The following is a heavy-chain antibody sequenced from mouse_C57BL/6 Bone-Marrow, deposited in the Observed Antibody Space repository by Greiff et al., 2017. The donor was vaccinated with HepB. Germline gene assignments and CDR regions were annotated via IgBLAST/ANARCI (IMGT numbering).Heavy chain of an antibody. V-gene: IGHV5-17*01. CDR3: AREISYYYGSSLFAY. D-gene: IGHD1-1*01. CDR2: ISSGSSTI. Sequence: EVMLVESGGGLVKPGGSLKLSCAASGFTFSDYGMHWVRQAPEKGLEWVAYISSGSSTIYYADTVKGRFTISRDNAKNTLFLQMTSLRSEDTAMYYCAREISYYYGSSLFAYWGQGTLVTVSA. J-gene: IGHJ3*01. CDR1: GFTFSDYG.